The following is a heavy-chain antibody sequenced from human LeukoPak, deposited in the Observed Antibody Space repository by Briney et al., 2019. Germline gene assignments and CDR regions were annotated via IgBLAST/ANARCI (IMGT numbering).Heavy chain of an antibody. CDR2: ITGPGGST. CDR3: AKARKVGSSWYTHFDY. J-gene: IGHJ4*02. CDR1: GFTFSTYA. Sequence: PGGSLRLSCAASGFTFSTYAMSWVRRTPGKGLEWVSAITGPGGSTYYADSVKGRFTISRDNSKNTLYLQMNSLRAEDTAVYYCAKARKVGSSWYTHFDYWGQGTLVTVSS. V-gene: IGHV3-23*01. D-gene: IGHD6-13*01.